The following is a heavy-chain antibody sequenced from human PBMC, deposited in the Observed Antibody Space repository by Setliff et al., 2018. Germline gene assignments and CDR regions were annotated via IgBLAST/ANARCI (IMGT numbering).Heavy chain of an antibody. Sequence: GGSLRLSCAASGFTFSTFWMSWVRQAPGKGLEWVANIKQDGSETYYVDSVKGRFTISRDNPNNSLYLQMNNLRAEDTAVYYCARGGCSYGYWGHGTLVTVSS. CDR1: GFTFSTFW. J-gene: IGHJ4*01. CDR3: ARGGCSYGY. V-gene: IGHV3-7*04. CDR2: IKQDGSET. D-gene: IGHD5-18*01.